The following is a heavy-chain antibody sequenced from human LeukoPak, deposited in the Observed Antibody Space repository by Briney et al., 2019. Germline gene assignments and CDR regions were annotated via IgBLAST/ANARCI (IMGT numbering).Heavy chain of an antibody. Sequence: SETLSLTCTVSGGSISSSSYYWGWIRQPPGKGLEWIGSIYYSGSTYYNPSLKSRVTISVDTSKNQFSLKLSSVTAADTAVYYCARLQNWFDPWGQGTLVTVSS. CDR1: GGSISSSSYY. V-gene: IGHV4-39*01. J-gene: IGHJ5*02. CDR3: ARLQNWFDP. CDR2: IYYSGST.